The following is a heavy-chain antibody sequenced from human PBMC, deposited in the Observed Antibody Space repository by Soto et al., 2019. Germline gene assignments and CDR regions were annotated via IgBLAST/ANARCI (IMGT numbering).Heavy chain of an antibody. D-gene: IGHD1-26*01. CDR3: AKDKGGQGVGATKDYFDY. J-gene: IGHJ4*02. CDR2: ISGSGGST. Sequence: PGGSLRLSCAASGFTFSSYAMSWVRQAPGKGLEWVSAISGSGGSTYYADSVKGRFTISRDNSKNTLYLQMNSLRAEDTAVYYCAKDKGGQGVGATKDYFDYWGQGTLVTVSS. V-gene: IGHV3-23*01. CDR1: GFTFSSYA.